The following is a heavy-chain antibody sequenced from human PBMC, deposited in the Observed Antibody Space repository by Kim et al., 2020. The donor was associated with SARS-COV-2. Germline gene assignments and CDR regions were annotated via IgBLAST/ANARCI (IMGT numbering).Heavy chain of an antibody. D-gene: IGHD3-22*01. V-gene: IGHV3-30*01. Sequence: GRFTISRDNSKNTLYLQMNSLRAEDTAVYYCARSSLGTMIVVVKGYYFDYWGHGTLVTVSS. CDR3: ARSSLGTMIVVVKGYYFDY. J-gene: IGHJ4*01.